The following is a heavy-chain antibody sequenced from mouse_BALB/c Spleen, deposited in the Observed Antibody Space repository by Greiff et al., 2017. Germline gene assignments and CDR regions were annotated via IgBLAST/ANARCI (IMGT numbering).Heavy chain of an antibody. CDR2: IDPSDSET. CDR3: ARGEGYGFAY. Sequence: VQLQQSGPQLVRPGASVKISCKASGYSFTSYWMHWVKQRPGQGLEWIGMIDPSDSETRLNQKFKDKATLTVDKSSSTAYMQLSSPTSEDSAVYYCARGEGYGFAYWGQGTLVTVSA. CDR1: GYSFTSYW. D-gene: IGHD2-2*01. V-gene: IGHV1S126*01. J-gene: IGHJ3*01.